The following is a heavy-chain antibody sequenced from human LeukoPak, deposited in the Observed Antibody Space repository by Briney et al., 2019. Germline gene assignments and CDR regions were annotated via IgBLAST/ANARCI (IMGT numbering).Heavy chain of an antibody. Sequence: SGGSLRLSCAASGFTFINYAMYWVRQAPGKGLEWVSGISASGGSTEYADSVKGRFTISRDTSENTLFLQMNNLRADDTAVYYWARRPSAFDIWGQGTVVTVSS. V-gene: IGHV3-23*01. J-gene: IGHJ3*02. CDR1: GFTFINYA. CDR2: ISASGGST. CDR3: ARRPSAFDI. D-gene: IGHD6-6*01.